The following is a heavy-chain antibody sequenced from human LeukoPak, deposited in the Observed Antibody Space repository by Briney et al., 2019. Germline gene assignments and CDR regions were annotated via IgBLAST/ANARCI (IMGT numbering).Heavy chain of an antibody. CDR3: AELGITMIGGV. CDR1: GFTFSSYE. J-gene: IGHJ6*04. V-gene: IGHV3-48*03. D-gene: IGHD3-10*02. Sequence: GGSLRLSCAASGFTFSSYEMNWVRQAPGKGLEWVSYVSSSGSTIYYADSVKGRFTIARDNAKNSLYLQMNSLRAEDTAVYYCAELGITMIGGVWGKGTTVTISS. CDR2: VSSSGSTI.